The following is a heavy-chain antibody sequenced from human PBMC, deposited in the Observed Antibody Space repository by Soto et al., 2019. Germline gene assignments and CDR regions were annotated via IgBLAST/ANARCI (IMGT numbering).Heavy chain of an antibody. CDR2: MTPSGSSR. Sequence: QVQLVESGGDLVKPGGSLRLSCAASGFTFSDHFMSWIRQAPGKGLEWISYMTPSGSSRSYADSVKGRFTISRDNAKNSLYLQMNSLRGDETFVSYCATELSRNCFPVDLWGQGTMVTVS. D-gene: IGHD1-7*01. CDR1: GFTFSDHF. CDR3: ATELSRNCFPVDL. J-gene: IGHJ3*01. V-gene: IGHV3-11*04.